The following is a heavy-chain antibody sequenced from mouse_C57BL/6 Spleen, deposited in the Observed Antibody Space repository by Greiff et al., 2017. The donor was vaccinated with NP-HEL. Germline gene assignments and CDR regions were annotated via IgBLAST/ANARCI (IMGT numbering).Heavy chain of an antibody. Sequence: VKVVESGPELVKPGASVKISCKASGYAFSSSWMNWVKQRPGKGLEWLGRIYPGDGDTNYNGKFKGKAKLTADKSSSTAYMQLSSLTSEDSSVSFCARCPVGCSPCYAMDYWGQGTSVTVSS. CDR3: ARCPVGCSPCYAMDY. V-gene: IGHV1-82*01. J-gene: IGHJ4*01. D-gene: IGHD1-1*01. CDR1: GYAFSSSW. CDR2: IYPGDGDT.